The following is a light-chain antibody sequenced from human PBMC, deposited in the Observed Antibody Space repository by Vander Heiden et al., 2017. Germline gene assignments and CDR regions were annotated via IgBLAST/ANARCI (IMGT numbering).Light chain of an antibody. J-gene: IGKJ4*02. CDR3: QHRGKWPPGGT. CDR1: QSVSIY. V-gene: IGKV3-11*01. Sequence: FGCTHSPATLSLSPGERATLSCRASQSVSIYLAWYQQKPGQAPRLLIYDAANRATGIPARCSGRGAGTDFTLTTGSLGAEEFAVYYCQHRGKWPPGGTFGGGTKVEIK. CDR2: DAA.